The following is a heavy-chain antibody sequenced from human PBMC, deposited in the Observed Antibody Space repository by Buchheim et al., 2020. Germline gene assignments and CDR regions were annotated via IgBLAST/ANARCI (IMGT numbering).Heavy chain of an antibody. D-gene: IGHD2-2*03. CDR3: ASGGGYCSSTSCYDY. CDR1: GFAFSSYA. CDR2: ISSDGSNK. Sequence: QVQLVESGGGVVQPGRSLRLSCAASGFAFSSYAMHWVRQAPGKGLEWVAVISSDGSNKYYADSVKGRFTISRDNSKNTLYLQMNSLRAEDTAVYYCASGGGYCSSTSCYDYWGKGTL. J-gene: IGHJ4*02. V-gene: IGHV3-30*04.